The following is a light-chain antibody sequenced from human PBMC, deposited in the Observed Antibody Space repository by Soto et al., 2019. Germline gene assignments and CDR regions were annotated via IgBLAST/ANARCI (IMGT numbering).Light chain of an antibody. V-gene: IGKV3-15*01. CDR1: QSISDT. CDR2: GAS. J-gene: IGKJ1*01. Sequence: EIVMTQSPATLSVPPGGRATLSCRASQSISDTLAWYQQKPGQAPRLLIYGASTRAPGFPARFSGSGSGTDFTLTISSLQSEDFAVYYCQQYNNWPWTFGQGTRWIS. CDR3: QQYNNWPWT.